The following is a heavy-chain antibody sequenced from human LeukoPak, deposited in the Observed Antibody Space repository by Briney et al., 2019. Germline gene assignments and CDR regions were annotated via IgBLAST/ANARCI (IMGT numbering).Heavy chain of an antibody. CDR1: GFTVSSNY. V-gene: IGHV3-53*01. CDR2: IYSGGST. CDR3: ARDSGPVAVAAYWYFDL. D-gene: IGHD6-19*01. Sequence: GGSLRLSCAASGFTVSSNYMSWVRQAPGEGLEWVSVIYSGGSTYYADSGEGRFTISRDNSKNTLYLQMNSLRAEDTAVYYCARDSGPVAVAAYWYFDLWGRGTLVTVSS. J-gene: IGHJ2*01.